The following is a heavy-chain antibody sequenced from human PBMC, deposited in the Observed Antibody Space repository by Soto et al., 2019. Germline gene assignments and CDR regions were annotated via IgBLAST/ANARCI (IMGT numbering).Heavy chain of an antibody. CDR3: VRTPGMDV. J-gene: IGHJ6*02. CDR2: IRNKANSYTT. Sequence: EVQLVESGGDLVQPGGSLRLSCAASGFRFSDQYMDWVRQAPGKGLEWVGRIRNKANSYTTEYAASVKGRFVISRDDSKNSLYLQMNSLKTEDTAVYYCVRTPGMDVWGQGTTVTVSS. V-gene: IGHV3-72*01. CDR1: GFRFSDQY.